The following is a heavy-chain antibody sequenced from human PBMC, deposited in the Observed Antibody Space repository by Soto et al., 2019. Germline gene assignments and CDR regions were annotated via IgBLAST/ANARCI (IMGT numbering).Heavy chain of an antibody. CDR3: ARAIHPMERRLDP. CDR2: INPNSGGT. D-gene: IGHD1-1*01. J-gene: IGHJ5*02. CDR1: GYTFTGYY. Sequence: ASVKVSCKASGYTFTGYYMHWVRQAPGQGLEWMGWINPNSGGTNYAQKFQGWVTMTRDTSISTAYMELSRLRSDDTAVYYCARAIHPMERRLDPWGQGTPVTVSS. V-gene: IGHV1-2*04.